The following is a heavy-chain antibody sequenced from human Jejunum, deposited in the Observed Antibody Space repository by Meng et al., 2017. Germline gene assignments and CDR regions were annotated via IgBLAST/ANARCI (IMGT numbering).Heavy chain of an antibody. CDR3: AGGLDSTAYTEH. J-gene: IGHJ4*02. CDR1: GDSISSTYYY. Sequence: QVQLQESGPGLVKPSETLSLTCAVSGDSISSTYYYWDWVRQPPGKGLEWIGSIFYSRSASYNPSLKSRVTISVDTSKNLLFLNLNSVTAADTAVYYCAGGLDSTAYTEHWGQGTLVTVSS. CDR2: IFYSRSA. D-gene: IGHD3-16*01. V-gene: IGHV4-39*01.